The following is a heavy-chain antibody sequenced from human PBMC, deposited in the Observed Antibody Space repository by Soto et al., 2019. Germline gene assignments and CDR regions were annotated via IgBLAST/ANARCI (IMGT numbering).Heavy chain of an antibody. CDR1: GESFSGYY. Sequence: XETLSLTCAVDGESFSGYYWSWIRQPPGKGLEWIGEINHSGSTNYNPSLKSRVTISVDTSKNQFSLKLSSVTAADTAVYYCARLSITMIVVVISDDAFDIWGQGAMVTVSS. CDR2: INHSGST. D-gene: IGHD3-22*01. V-gene: IGHV4-34*01. CDR3: ARLSITMIVVVISDDAFDI. J-gene: IGHJ3*02.